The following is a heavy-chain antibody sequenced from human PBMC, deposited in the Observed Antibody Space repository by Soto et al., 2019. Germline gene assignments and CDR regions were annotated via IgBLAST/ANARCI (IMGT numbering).Heavy chain of an antibody. J-gene: IGHJ6*03. CDR1: GGSISSSSYY. V-gene: IGHV4-39*01. Sequence: QLQLQESGPGLVKPSETLSLTCIVSGGSISSSSYYWGWIRQPPGKGLEWIGTIYYSGSTSYNPSLKSRVTISVDTSKNQFSLKLTSVTAADTAVYYCASVYGDYYYYMDVWGKGTTVTVSS. D-gene: IGHD4-17*01. CDR3: ASVYGDYYYYMDV. CDR2: IYYSGST.